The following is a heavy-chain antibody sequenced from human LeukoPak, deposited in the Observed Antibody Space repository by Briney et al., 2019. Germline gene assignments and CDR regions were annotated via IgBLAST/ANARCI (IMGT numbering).Heavy chain of an antibody. V-gene: IGHV3-74*01. CDR2: INSDGSST. D-gene: IGHD6-19*01. CDR3: ARDLSDSSGWFPGNYFDY. Sequence: GGSLRLSCAASGFTFSSYWMHWVRQAPGKGLVWASRINSDGSSTSYADSVKGRFTISRDNAKNTLYLQMNSLRAEDTAVYYCARDLSDSSGWFPGNYFDYWGQGTLVTVSS. CDR1: GFTFSSYW. J-gene: IGHJ4*02.